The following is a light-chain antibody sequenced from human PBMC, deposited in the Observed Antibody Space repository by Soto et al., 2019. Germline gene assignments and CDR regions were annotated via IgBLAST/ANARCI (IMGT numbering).Light chain of an antibody. V-gene: IGKV1-5*03. CDR1: QSINGW. CDR3: QQYNSWPPDGT. CDR2: KAS. Sequence: DIQMTQSPSSLSASVGDRVTITCRASQSINGWLAWYQQKPGQAPNLLIYKASTLESGVPSRFSGSGSGTEFTLSINSLQSEDFAVYYCQQYNSWPPDGTFGQGTKVDIK. J-gene: IGKJ1*01.